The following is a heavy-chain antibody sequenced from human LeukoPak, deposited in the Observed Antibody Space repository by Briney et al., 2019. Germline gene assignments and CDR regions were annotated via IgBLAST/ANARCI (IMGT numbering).Heavy chain of an antibody. V-gene: IGHV4-61*02. D-gene: IGHD3-10*01. Sequence: PSETLSLTCTVSGGSISSGSYYWSWIRQPAGKGLEWIGRIYTSGSTNHNPSLKSRVTISVDTSKNQFSLKLSSVTAADTAVYYCARHYYGSGSYYNVAWFDPWGQGTLVTVSS. CDR2: IYTSGST. CDR1: GGSISSGSYY. J-gene: IGHJ5*02. CDR3: ARHYYGSGSYYNVAWFDP.